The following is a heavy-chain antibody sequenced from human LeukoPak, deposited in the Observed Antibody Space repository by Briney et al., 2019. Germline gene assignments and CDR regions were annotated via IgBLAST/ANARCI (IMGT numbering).Heavy chain of an antibody. J-gene: IGHJ4*02. CDR2: INIDGSNT. Sequence: GGSLRLSCAASGFTVGSHWMHWVRQVPGKGLMWVSRINIDGSNTKYADSVKGRFTISRDNARNTLYLQMNSLRAEDTAVYYCARDLFSYYDFWSGQFAFDYWGQGTLVTVSS. V-gene: IGHV3-74*03. CDR1: GFTVGSHW. D-gene: IGHD3-3*01. CDR3: ARDLFSYYDFWSGQFAFDY.